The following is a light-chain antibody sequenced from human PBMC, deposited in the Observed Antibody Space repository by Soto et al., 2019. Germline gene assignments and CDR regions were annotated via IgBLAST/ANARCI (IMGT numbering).Light chain of an antibody. CDR2: GAS. CDR3: LQHGSAPYA. Sequence: EIVLTQSPGTLSLSPGERATLSCTASETIGLTSLAWYQQKPGQAPRLVIYGASKTAFGIPDRFSGSTSGTVFNRSISRLAPEESEVYHCLQHGSAPYAFGQGARLESK. CDR1: ETIGLTS. V-gene: IGKV3-20*01. J-gene: IGKJ2*01.